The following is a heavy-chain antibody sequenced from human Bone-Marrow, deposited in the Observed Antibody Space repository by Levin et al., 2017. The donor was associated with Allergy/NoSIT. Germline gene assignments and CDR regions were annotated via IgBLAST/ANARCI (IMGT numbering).Heavy chain of an antibody. Sequence: GGSLRLSCAASGFTFSSYSMNWVRQAPGKGLEWVSSISSSSSYIYYADSVKGRFTISRDNAKNSLYLQMNSLRAEDTAVYYCARDSAGYCSSTSCYGLAYYYDYMDVWGKGTTVTVSS. CDR3: ARDSAGYCSSTSCYGLAYYYDYMDV. D-gene: IGHD2-2*03. CDR2: ISSSSSYI. CDR1: GFTFSSYS. J-gene: IGHJ6*03. V-gene: IGHV3-21*01.